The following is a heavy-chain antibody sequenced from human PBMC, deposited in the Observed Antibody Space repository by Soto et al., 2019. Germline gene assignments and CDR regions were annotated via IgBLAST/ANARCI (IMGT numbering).Heavy chain of an antibody. V-gene: IGHV5-10-1*01. CDR3: ARLQAAAGDNDLTFDY. J-gene: IGHJ4*02. CDR1: GYSFTSYW. D-gene: IGHD6-13*01. Sequence: EVQLVQSGAEVKTPGESLRTSCKGSGYSFTSYWISWVRQMPGRGLEWMGRIDPSDSYTNYSPSFQGHVTISADKSISTADLQWSSLKASDTAMYYCARLQAAAGDNDLTFDYWGQGTLVTVSS. CDR2: IDPSDSYT.